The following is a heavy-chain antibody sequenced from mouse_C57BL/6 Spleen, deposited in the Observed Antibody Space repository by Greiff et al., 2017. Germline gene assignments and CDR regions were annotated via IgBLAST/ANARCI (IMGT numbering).Heavy chain of an antibody. J-gene: IGHJ3*01. CDR1: GYTFTSYW. CDR2: IHPSDSDT. CDR3: ALNWDGRGFAY. D-gene: IGHD4-1*01. V-gene: IGHV1-74*01. Sequence: QVQLQPPGAELVKPGASVKVSCKASGYTFTSYWMHWVKQRPGQGLEWIGRIHPSDSDTNYNQKFKGKATLTVDKSSSTAYMQLSSLTSEDSAVYYCALNWDGRGFAYWGQGTLVTVSA.